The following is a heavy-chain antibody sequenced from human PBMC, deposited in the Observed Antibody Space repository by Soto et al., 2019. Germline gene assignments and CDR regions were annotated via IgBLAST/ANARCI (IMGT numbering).Heavy chain of an antibody. CDR1: GYTFTSYA. D-gene: IGHD6-6*01. Sequence: ASVKVSCKASGYTFTSYAMHWVRQAPGQRLEWMGWINAGNGNTKYSQKFQGRVTITRDTSASTAYMELSSLRSEDTAVYYCAREYSSSYYYYGMDVWGQGTTVTVSS. CDR3: AREYSSSYYYYGMDV. J-gene: IGHJ6*02. V-gene: IGHV1-3*01. CDR2: INAGNGNT.